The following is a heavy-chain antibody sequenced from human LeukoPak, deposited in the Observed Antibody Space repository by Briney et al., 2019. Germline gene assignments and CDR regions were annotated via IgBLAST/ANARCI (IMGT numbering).Heavy chain of an antibody. CDR1: GYTFTSYD. V-gene: IGHV1-8*01. D-gene: IGHD3-3*01. J-gene: IGHJ6*03. CDR2: MNPNSGNT. CDR3: ARASITIFGKYYYYYYMDV. Sequence: ASVKVSCKASGYTFTSYDINWVRQATGQGLEWMGWMNPNSGNTGYAQKFQGRVTMTRNTSISTVYMELSSLRSEDTAVYYCARASITIFGKYYYYYYMDVWGKGTTVTVSS.